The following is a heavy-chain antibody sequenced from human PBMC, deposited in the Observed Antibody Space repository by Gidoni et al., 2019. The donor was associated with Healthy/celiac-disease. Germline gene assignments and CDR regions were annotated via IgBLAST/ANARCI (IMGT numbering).Heavy chain of an antibody. CDR2: IKQDGSEK. Sequence: EVQLVESGGGLVQPGGSLRLSCAASGFPFSSYWMSWVRQAPGKGPEWVANIKQDGSEKYYVDSVKGRFTISRDNAKNSLYLKMNSLRAEDTAVYYCARETYSSGWSTFDYWGQGTLVTVSS. CDR1: GFPFSSYW. D-gene: IGHD6-19*01. CDR3: ARETYSSGWSTFDY. V-gene: IGHV3-7*01. J-gene: IGHJ4*02.